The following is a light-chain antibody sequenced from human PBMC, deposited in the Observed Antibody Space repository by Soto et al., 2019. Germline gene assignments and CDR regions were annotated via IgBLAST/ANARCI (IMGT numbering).Light chain of an antibody. Sequence: AIRMTQYPSSLSASTGDRVTITCRASQGISSYLAWYQQKPGKAPKLLIYAASTLQSGVPSRFSGSGSGTDFNLTISCLQSEDFATYYCQQYYSYPLTFGQGNKV. CDR2: AAS. J-gene: IGKJ1*01. CDR1: QGISSY. CDR3: QQYYSYPLT. V-gene: IGKV1-8*01.